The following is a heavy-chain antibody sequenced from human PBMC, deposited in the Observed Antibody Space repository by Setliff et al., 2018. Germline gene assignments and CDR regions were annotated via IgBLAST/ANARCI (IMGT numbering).Heavy chain of an antibody. D-gene: IGHD5-18*01. CDR2: INPNSGGT. CDR1: GYTFTGYY. J-gene: IGHJ4*02. Sequence: ASVKVSCKASGYTFTGYYMHWVRQAPGQGLEWMGWINPNSGGTNYAQKFQGWVTMTRETSISTAYKELSRLRSDDTAVYYCARGRIQLWKYYFDYWGQGTLVTVSS. CDR3: ARGRIQLWKYYFDY. V-gene: IGHV1-2*04.